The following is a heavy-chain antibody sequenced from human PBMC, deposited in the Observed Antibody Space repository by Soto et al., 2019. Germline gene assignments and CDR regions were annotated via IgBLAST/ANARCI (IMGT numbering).Heavy chain of an antibody. J-gene: IGHJ4*02. CDR1: GYSFTSYW. CDR3: ARHSNQLLGFDY. Sequence: LGESLKISCKGSGYSFTSYWISWVRQMTGKGLEWMGRIDPSDSYTNYSPSFQGHVTISADKSISTAYLQWSSLKASDTAMYYCARHSNQLLGFDYWGQGTLVTVSS. CDR2: IDPSDSYT. D-gene: IGHD2-2*01. V-gene: IGHV5-10-1*01.